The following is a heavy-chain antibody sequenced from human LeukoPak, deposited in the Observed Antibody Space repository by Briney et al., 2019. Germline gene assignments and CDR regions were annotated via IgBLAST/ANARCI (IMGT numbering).Heavy chain of an antibody. D-gene: IGHD4-17*01. CDR3: ARGVMYGDYVGLDGGIDY. J-gene: IGHJ4*02. CDR2: ILYDGSNK. CDR1: GFIFSDYA. V-gene: IGHV3-30-3*01. Sequence: GGSLRLSCGASGFIFSDYAMYWVRQAPGKGLEWVAVILYDGSNKYYADSVKGRFTISRDNSKNTLYLQMNSLRAEDTAVYYCARGVMYGDYVGLDGGIDYWGQGTLVTVSS.